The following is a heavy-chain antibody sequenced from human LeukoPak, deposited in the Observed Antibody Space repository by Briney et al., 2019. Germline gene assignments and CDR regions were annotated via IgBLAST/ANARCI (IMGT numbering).Heavy chain of an antibody. D-gene: IGHD3-22*01. CDR1: GGSISSYY. J-gene: IGHJ6*03. V-gene: IGHV4-59*01. CDR3: TRGSIAYYYMDV. CDR2: IYYSGST. Sequence: SSETLSLTCTVSGGSISSYYWSWIRQPAGKGLEWIGNIYYSGSTNYNPSLKSRVTISVDTSKNQFSLKLSSVTAADTAVYYCTRGSIAYYYMDVWGKGTTVTISS.